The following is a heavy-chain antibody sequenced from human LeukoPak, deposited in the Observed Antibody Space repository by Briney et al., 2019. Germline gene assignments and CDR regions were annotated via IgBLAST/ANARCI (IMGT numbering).Heavy chain of an antibody. J-gene: IGHJ2*01. CDR3: ARDSGPDWYFDL. Sequence: GGSLRLSCAASGFTFSSYSMNWVRQAPGKGLEWVSVIYSGGSTYYADSVRGRFTISRDNSKNTLYLQMNSLRAEDTAVYYCARDSGPDWYFDLWGRGTLVTVSS. V-gene: IGHV3-66*01. CDR2: IYSGGST. CDR1: GFTFSSYS.